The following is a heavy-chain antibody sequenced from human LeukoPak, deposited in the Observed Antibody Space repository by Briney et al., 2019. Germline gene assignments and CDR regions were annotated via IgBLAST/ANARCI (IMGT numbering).Heavy chain of an antibody. D-gene: IGHD6-19*01. V-gene: IGHV4-34*01. CDR1: GASFSDYY. CDR2: IHHSGNT. Sequence: PSETLSLTCAVYGASFSDYYWSFIRQPPGKGLEWIGEIHHSGNTNYNPSLKSRVTISVDTSKNQFSLKLSSVTAADTAVYYCARDRVAVAQYYFDYWGQGTLVTVSS. J-gene: IGHJ4*02. CDR3: ARDRVAVAQYYFDY.